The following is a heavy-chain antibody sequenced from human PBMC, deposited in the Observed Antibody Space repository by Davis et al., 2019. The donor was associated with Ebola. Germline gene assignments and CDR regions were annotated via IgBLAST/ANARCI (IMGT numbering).Heavy chain of an antibody. J-gene: IGHJ4*02. Sequence: SVKVSCKASGGTFSSYAISWVRQAPGQGLEWMGRIIPILGIANYAQKFQGRVTITADKSTSTAYMELSSLRSEDTAVYYCAIGNSNYDDFDYWGQGTLVTVSS. CDR3: AIGNSNYDDFDY. V-gene: IGHV1-69*04. CDR1: GGTFSSYA. D-gene: IGHD4-11*01. CDR2: IIPILGIA.